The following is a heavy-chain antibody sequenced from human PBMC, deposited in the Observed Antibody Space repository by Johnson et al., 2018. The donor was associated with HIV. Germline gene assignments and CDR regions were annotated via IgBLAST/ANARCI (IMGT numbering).Heavy chain of an antibody. CDR2: ISYDGSNK. D-gene: IGHD2-15*01. V-gene: IGHV3-30*03. J-gene: IGHJ3*02. CDR1: GFMFSSFA. Sequence: QVQLVESGGGVVQPGRSLRLSCAASGFMFSSFAMRWVRQAPGKGLEWVAVISYDGSNKYYVDSVKGRFTISRENSKNTLYLQMNSLRAEDTALYYCARAPGGSPMAAFDIWGQGTMVTVSS. CDR3: ARAPGGSPMAAFDI.